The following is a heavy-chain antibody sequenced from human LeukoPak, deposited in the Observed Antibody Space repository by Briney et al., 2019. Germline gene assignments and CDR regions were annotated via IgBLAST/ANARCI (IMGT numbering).Heavy chain of an antibody. CDR2: INTNTGNP. CDR3: ARAHDRIDQWRYYYYYYMDV. Sequence: ASVKVSCKASGYTFTSYAMNWVRQAPGQGLEWMGWINTNTGNPTYAQGFTGRFVFSLDTSVSTAYLQISSLKAEDTAVYYCARAHDRIDQWRYYYYYYMDVWGKGTTVTVSS. V-gene: IGHV7-4-1*02. D-gene: IGHD6-19*01. CDR1: GYTFTSYA. J-gene: IGHJ6*03.